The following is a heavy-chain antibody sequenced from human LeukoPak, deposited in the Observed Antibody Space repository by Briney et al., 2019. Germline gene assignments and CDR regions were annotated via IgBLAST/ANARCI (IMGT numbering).Heavy chain of an antibody. CDR2: VFVSGGGP. J-gene: IGHJ4*02. V-gene: IGHV3-23*01. CDR1: VFTFSSYA. CDR3: AKAQGTAHYFDN. Sequence: GGALRLSCAASVFTFSSYAMSWVGQAPGKGVAWVSGVFVSGGGPYFPDSVKGRFTITRDKYKNTLYLQMNSRRADDTAVYYYAKAQGTAHYFDNWGQGTLVTVS.